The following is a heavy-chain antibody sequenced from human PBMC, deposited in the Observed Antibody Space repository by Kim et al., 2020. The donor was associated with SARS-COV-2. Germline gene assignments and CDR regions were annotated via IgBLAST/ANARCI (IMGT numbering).Heavy chain of an antibody. J-gene: IGHJ6*02. CDR1: GFTFDDYA. D-gene: IGHD6-13*01. V-gene: IGHV3-9*01. Sequence: GGSLRLSCAASGFTFDDYAMHWVRQAPGKGLEWVSGISWNSGSIGYADSVKGRFTISRDNAKNSLYLQMNSLRAEDTALYYCAKTSWYRDYYYYYGMDVWGQGTTVTVSS. CDR2: ISWNSGSI. CDR3: AKTSWYRDYYYYYGMDV.